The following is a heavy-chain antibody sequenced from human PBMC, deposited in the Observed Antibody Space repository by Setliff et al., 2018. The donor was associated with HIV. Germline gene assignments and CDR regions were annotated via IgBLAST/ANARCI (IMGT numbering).Heavy chain of an antibody. V-gene: IGHV4-39*01. CDR3: ARSPAAEGY. CDR1: GGSISTGGYY. J-gene: IGHJ4*02. CDR2: IFKTGHT. D-gene: IGHD6-13*01. Sequence: PSETLSLTCTVSGGSISTGGYYWTWIRQPAGKGLEWIGSIFKTGHTYYNPSLKSRVTISVDTSKNQFSLRLTSVTAADTAVYYCARSPAAEGYWGQGTLVTVSS.